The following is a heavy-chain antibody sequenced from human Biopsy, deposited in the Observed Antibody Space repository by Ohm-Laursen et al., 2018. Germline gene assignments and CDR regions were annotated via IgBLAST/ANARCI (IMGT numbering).Heavy chain of an antibody. D-gene: IGHD6-19*01. V-gene: IGHV3-11*01. CDR2: ISSSSSTI. J-gene: IGHJ4*02. CDR1: GFTFSDYY. Sequence: SLRLSCAASGFTFSDYYMSWIRQAPGKGLEFISYISSSSSTISYADSVKGRFTISRDNAKKSLYLQLNSLRAEDTAVYYCAKGRDSGWSGGDYWGRGTLVTVSS. CDR3: AKGRDSGWSGGDY.